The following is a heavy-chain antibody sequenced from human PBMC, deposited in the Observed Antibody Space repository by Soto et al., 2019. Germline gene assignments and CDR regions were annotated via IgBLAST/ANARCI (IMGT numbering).Heavy chain of an antibody. J-gene: IGHJ4*02. CDR3: ARDAGVVPFDY. Sequence: SETLSLTCSVSGGSMSEYFWSWIRQSPGKGLEWIGYIYYSGSTYYNPSLKSRVTISVDTSKNQFSLKLSSVTAADTAVYYCARDAGVVPFDYWGQGTLVTVSS. V-gene: IGHV4-59*12. CDR1: GGSMSEYF. D-gene: IGHD2-15*01. CDR2: IYYSGST.